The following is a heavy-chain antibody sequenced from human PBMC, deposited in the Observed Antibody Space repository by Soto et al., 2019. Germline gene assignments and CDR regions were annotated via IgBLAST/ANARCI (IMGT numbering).Heavy chain of an antibody. D-gene: IGHD6-13*01. CDR2: ISGNGGST. J-gene: IGHJ4*02. V-gene: IGHV3-23*01. Sequence: GSLGLSCAASGITFSSYAMSWVLQAPGKGLEWVSAISGNGGSTYYADSVKGRFTISRDNSKNTLYVQMNSLRAEDTAVYYCAKEGIAAAHFDYWGQGTLVTVSS. CDR1: GITFSSYA. CDR3: AKEGIAAAHFDY.